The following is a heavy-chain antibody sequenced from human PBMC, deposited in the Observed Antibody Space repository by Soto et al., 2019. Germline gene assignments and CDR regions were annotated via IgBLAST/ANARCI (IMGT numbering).Heavy chain of an antibody. D-gene: IGHD1-26*01. CDR1: CGSFSGYY. CDR3: ARVGKLLTDYYYYGMDV. V-gene: IGHV4-34*01. Sequence: SETLSLTCAFYCGSFSGYYWSWIRQPPGKGLEWIGEINHSGSTNYNPSLKSRVTISVDTSKNQFSLKLSSVTAADTAVYYCARVGKLLTDYYYYGMDVWGQGTTVTVSS. CDR2: INHSGST. J-gene: IGHJ6*02.